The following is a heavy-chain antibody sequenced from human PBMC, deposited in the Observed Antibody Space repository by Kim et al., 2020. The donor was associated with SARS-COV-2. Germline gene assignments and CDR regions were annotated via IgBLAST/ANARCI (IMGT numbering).Heavy chain of an antibody. D-gene: IGHD6-13*01. CDR3: ATSAAAGRLYWFDP. J-gene: IGHJ5*02. Sequence: AQKYRGRVTMTEDASTDPAYMELSSLRSEDTAVYYCATSAAAGRLYWFDPWGQGTLVTVSS. V-gene: IGHV1-24*01.